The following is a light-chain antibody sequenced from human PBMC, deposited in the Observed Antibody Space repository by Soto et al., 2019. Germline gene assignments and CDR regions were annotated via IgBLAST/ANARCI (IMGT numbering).Light chain of an antibody. J-gene: IGKJ4*01. CDR3: QQYDSYPLA. Sequence: DIQMTQSPSTLSASVGDRVTITCRASQSISNWLAWYQQKPGKAPKYLIYKASNLQSGVPSRFSGSGSGTEFTLTISSLQSDDFATYYCQQYDSYPLAFGGGTRVDIK. CDR1: QSISNW. V-gene: IGKV1-5*03. CDR2: KAS.